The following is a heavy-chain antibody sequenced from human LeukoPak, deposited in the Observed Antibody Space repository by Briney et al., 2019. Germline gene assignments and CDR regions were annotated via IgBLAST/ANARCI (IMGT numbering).Heavy chain of an antibody. J-gene: IGHJ1*01. CDR2: ISYSGST. V-gene: IGHV4-39*01. Sequence: SETLSLTCTVSGGSISSSSYNWGWLRQPPGKGLEWIGSISYSGSTFYNPSLKSRVTLSVDTSKSQFSLKLTSVTAADTAVYFCARRYSGNLQYSQHWGQGTLVTVSS. D-gene: IGHD2-15*01. CDR3: ARRYSGNLQYSQH. CDR1: GGSISSSSYN.